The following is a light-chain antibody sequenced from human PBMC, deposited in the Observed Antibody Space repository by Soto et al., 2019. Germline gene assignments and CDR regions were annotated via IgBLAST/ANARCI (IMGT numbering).Light chain of an antibody. Sequence: EIVLTQSPATLSLSPGERVTLSCRASQSVTSYFAWYQQKPGQAPRLLTYGASSRATGIPDRFSGSGSGTDFTLTLSRLEPEDFAVYYCQQSRTFGPGTKVDI. V-gene: IGKV3-20*01. CDR2: GAS. CDR1: QSVTSY. CDR3: QQSRT. J-gene: IGKJ3*01.